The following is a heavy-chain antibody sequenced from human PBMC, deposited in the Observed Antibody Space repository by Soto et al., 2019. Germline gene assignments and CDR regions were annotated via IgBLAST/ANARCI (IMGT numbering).Heavy chain of an antibody. CDR3: ARDGDIGVVPAPPPHWLDP. CDR2: IIPIFGTA. J-gene: IGHJ5*02. D-gene: IGHD2-2*01. CDR1: GGTFSSYA. Sequence: SVKVSCKASGGTFSSYAISWVRQAPGQGLEWMGGIIPIFGTANYAQKFQGRVTITADASTSTAYMELSSLRSEDTAVYYCARDGDIGVVPAPPPHWLDPWGPGTLATV. V-gene: IGHV1-69*13.